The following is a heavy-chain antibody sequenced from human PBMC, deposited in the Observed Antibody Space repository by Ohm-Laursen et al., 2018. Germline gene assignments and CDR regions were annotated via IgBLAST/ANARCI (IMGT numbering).Heavy chain of an antibody. Sequence: SLRPSCSASGFTFSSYWMHWVRQAPGKGLVWVSRINSDGSSTSYADSVKGRFTISRDNAKNTLYLQMNSLRAEDTAVYYCARPMTTVTTSVYYYGMDVWGQGTTVTVSS. CDR1: GFTFSSYW. V-gene: IGHV3-74*01. CDR2: INSDGSST. J-gene: IGHJ6*02. D-gene: IGHD4-17*01. CDR3: ARPMTTVTTSVYYYGMDV.